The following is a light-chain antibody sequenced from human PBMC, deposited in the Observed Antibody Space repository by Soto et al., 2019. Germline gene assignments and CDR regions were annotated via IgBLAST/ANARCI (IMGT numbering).Light chain of an antibody. J-gene: IGLJ1*01. CDR2: EGS. V-gene: IGLV2-23*01. Sequence: QSVLTQPASVSGSPGQSITISCTGTSSDVGSYNLVSWYQQHPGKAPKLMIYEGSKRPSGVSNRFSGSKSGNTASLTISGLQAEDEADYYCCSYAGSSWVFGNGTKLTVL. CDR3: CSYAGSSWV. CDR1: SSDVGSYNL.